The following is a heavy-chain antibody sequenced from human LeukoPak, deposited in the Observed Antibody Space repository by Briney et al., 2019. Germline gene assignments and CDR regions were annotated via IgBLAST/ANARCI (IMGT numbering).Heavy chain of an antibody. J-gene: IGHJ5*02. CDR3: ARGLWFGESVPWFDP. CDR2: INGDGSFT. Sequence: GGSLRLSCAASEFTFSSYWMHWVRQAPGKGLVWVSRINGDGSFTTYADSVKGRFTISRDNAKNTVYLQMNSLRAEDTAVYYCARGLWFGESVPWFDPWGQGTLVTVSS. D-gene: IGHD3-10*01. CDR1: EFTFSSYW. V-gene: IGHV3-74*01.